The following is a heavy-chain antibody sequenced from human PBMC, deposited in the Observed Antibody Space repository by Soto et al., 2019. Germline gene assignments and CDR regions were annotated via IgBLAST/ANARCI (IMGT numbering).Heavy chain of an antibody. CDR3: SRGILV. CDR2: IYHSGST. D-gene: IGHD5-18*01. J-gene: IGHJ4*02. Sequence: SETLSLTCTVSGGSISSSSYFWSWIRQPPGKGLEWIGYIYHSGSTYYNPSLKSRVTISVDTSKNQFSLKLTSVTAADTAVYYCSRGILVWGQGALVTVSS. V-gene: IGHV4-30-2*01. CDR1: GGSISSSSYF.